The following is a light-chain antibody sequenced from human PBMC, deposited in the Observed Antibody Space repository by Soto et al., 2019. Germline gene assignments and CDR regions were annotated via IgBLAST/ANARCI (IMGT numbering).Light chain of an antibody. V-gene: IGKV3-20*01. CDR2: NIS. CDR3: QLYSRSPRQIT. CDR1: QSVGSSS. Sequence: VLTQSPDSLSLSPGERATLSCRASQSVGSSSLGWYQQQPGPAPRLVIFNISNRASGIPDRFSGSGSGTDCTLTISRLEPEDFAVYYCQLYSRSPRQITFGQGTRLEIK. J-gene: IGKJ5*01.